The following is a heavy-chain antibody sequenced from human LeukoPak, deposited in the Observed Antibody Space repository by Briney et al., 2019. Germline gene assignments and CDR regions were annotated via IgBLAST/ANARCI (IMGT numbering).Heavy chain of an antibody. CDR2: INHSGST. CDR3: ARLSSGIAAAGTQYYFDY. Sequence: GSLRLSCAASGFTFSSYAMSWIRQPPGEGLEWIGEINHSGSTNYNPSLKSRVTISVDTSKNQFSLKLSSVTAADTAVYYCARLSSGIAAAGTQYYFDYWGQGTLVTVSS. D-gene: IGHD6-13*01. J-gene: IGHJ4*02. CDR1: GFTFSSYA. V-gene: IGHV4-34*01.